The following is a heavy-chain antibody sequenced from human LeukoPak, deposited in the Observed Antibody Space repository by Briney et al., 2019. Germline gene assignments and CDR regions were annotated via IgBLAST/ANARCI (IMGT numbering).Heavy chain of an antibody. CDR2: IKQDGSEK. J-gene: IGHJ4*02. CDR1: GFTFSNYW. D-gene: IGHD5-12*01. CDR3: ARQGYSGYDTYYSDY. V-gene: IGHV3-7*04. Sequence: GGSLRLSCAASGFTFSNYWMGWVRQAPGKGLEWVANIKQDGSEKYYVDSVKGRFTISRDIAKNSLYLQMNSLRVEDTAVYYCARQGYSGYDTYYSDYWGQGTLVTVSS.